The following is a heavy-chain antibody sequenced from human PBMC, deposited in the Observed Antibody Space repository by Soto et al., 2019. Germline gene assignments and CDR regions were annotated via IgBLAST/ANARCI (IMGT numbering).Heavy chain of an antibody. CDR1: GFTFSSYA. Sequence: EVQLLESGGGLVQPGGSLRLSCAASGFTFSSYAMSWVRQAPGKGLEWVSAISASGGTTFYADSVKGRFTISRDISKNTLYLQMNSLRAEDTAVYYCAEPTVAGTGRLDYWGQGTLVTVSS. CDR3: AEPTVAGTGRLDY. CDR2: ISASGGTT. V-gene: IGHV3-23*01. D-gene: IGHD6-19*01. J-gene: IGHJ4*02.